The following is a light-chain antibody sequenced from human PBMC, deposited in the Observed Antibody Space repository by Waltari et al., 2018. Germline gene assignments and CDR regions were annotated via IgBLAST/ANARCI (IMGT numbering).Light chain of an antibody. V-gene: IGKV3-15*01. CDR2: GAS. Sequence: EIVMTQSPATLSVSPGERATLPCRAGQSVSSNLAWYQQKPGQAPRLLIYGASTRATGIPARFSGSGSGTEFTLTISSLQSEDFAVYYCQQYNNWPPYTFGQGTKLEIK. CDR1: QSVSSN. CDR3: QQYNNWPPYT. J-gene: IGKJ2*01.